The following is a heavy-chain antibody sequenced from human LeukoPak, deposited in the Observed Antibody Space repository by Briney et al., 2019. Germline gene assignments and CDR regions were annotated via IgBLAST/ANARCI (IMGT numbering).Heavy chain of an antibody. CDR2: IYYSGST. D-gene: IGHD5-18*01. Sequence: PSETLSLTCTVSGGSISSGGYYWSWIRQHPGKGLEWIGYIYYSGSTYYNPSLKSRVTISVDTSKNQFSLKLSPVTAADTAVYYCASAGWDVDTSQESGFTFDYWGQGTLVTVSS. CDR1: GGSISSGGYY. J-gene: IGHJ4*02. CDR3: ASAGWDVDTSQESGFTFDY. V-gene: IGHV4-31*03.